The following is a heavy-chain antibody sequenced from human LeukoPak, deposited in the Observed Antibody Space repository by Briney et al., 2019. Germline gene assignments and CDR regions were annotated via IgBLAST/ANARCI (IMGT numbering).Heavy chain of an antibody. CDR2: INPSGGST. J-gene: IGHJ5*02. D-gene: IGHD3-10*01. V-gene: IGHV1-46*01. CDR1: GYTFTSYY. Sequence: GASVKVSCKASGYTFTSYYMHWVRQAPGQGLEWMGIINPSGGSTSYAQKFQGRVTMTRDTSMSTVYMELSSLRSEDTAVYYCARAPPMVRGVTKSNWFDPWGQGTLVTVSS. CDR3: ARAPPMVRGVTKSNWFDP.